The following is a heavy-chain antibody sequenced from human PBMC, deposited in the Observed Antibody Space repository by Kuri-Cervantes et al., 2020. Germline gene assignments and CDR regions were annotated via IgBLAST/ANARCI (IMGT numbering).Heavy chain of an antibody. D-gene: IGHD1-1*01. CDR2: IGTAGDT. Sequence: GESLKISCAASGFTFSSYDMHWVRQATGKGLEWVSAIGTAGDTYYPGSVKGRFTISRENAKNSLYLQMNSLRAGDTALYYCAKDTRLEISAFDIWGQGTRVTVSS. CDR1: GFTFSSYD. CDR3: AKDTRLEISAFDI. V-gene: IGHV3-13*01. J-gene: IGHJ3*02.